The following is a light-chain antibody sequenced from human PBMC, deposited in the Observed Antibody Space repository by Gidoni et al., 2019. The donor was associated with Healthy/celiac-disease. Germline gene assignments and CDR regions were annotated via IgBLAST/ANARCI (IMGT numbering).Light chain of an antibody. V-gene: IGLV3-21*02. J-gene: IGLJ2*01. CDR2: DDS. CDR3: QVWDSSSDHVV. Sequence: HVLTQPPSVSVAPGQTARITCGGNSIGRKSVHWYQQKPGPAPVLVVYDDSDRPSGIPERFSGSNSGNTATLTISRVEAGDEADYYCQVWDSSSDHVVFGGGTKLTVL. CDR1: SIGRKS.